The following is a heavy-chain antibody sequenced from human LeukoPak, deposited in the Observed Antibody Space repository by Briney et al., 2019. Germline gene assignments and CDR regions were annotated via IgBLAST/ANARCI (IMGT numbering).Heavy chain of an antibody. Sequence: PAETLSLTCTVSGGSISSYYWSWIRQPAGKGLEWIGRIYTSGSTNYNPSLKSRVTMSVDTSKNQFSLKLSSVTAADTAVYYCARDIAVAGTPGNWFDPWGQGTLVTVPS. V-gene: IGHV4-4*07. CDR3: ARDIAVAGTPGNWFDP. D-gene: IGHD6-19*01. J-gene: IGHJ5*02. CDR2: IYTSGST. CDR1: GGSISSYY.